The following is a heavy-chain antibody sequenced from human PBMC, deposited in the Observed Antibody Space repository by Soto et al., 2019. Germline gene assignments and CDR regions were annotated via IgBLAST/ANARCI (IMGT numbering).Heavy chain of an antibody. CDR3: AREISVITGTTVYLIWFDP. D-gene: IGHD1-20*01. J-gene: IGHJ5*02. CDR2: IIPIFGTA. CDR1: GGTFSSYA. Sequence: GASVKVSFKASGGTFSSYAISWVRQAPGQGLKWMGGIIPIFGTANYAQKFQGRVTITADESTSTAYMELSSLRSEDTAVYYCAREISVITGTTVYLIWFDPWGQGTQVTVSS. V-gene: IGHV1-69*13.